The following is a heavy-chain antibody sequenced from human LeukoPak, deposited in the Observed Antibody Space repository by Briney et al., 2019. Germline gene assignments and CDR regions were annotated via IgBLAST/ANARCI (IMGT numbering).Heavy chain of an antibody. V-gene: IGHV4-59*08. D-gene: IGHD1-26*01. CDR3: GTHWLLGAFGAQVYDP. CDR2: VYDSGTA. CDR1: GDSITSYY. J-gene: IGHJ5*02. Sequence: SETLSLTCTVSGDSITSYYWSWIRQPPGKGLEWIGHVYDSGTANYNPSLKSRVAISVDSSRNQFSLKLNSVSAAHTAVYYCGTHWLLGAFGAQVYDPRGEGPLVIVAS.